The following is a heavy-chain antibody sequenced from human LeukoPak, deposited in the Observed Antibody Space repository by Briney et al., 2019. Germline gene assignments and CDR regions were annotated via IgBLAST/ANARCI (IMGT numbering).Heavy chain of an antibody. CDR3: AKVSRTTGTSWEFDY. J-gene: IGHJ4*02. CDR2: ISYDGSNK. CDR1: GFTFSSYG. V-gene: IGHV3-30*18. Sequence: GGSVRLPCAASGFTFSSYGMHWVRQAPGKGLEWVAVISYDGSNKYYADSVKGRFTISRDNSKNTLYLQMNSLRAEDTAVYYCAKVSRTTGTSWEFDYWGQGTLVTVSS. D-gene: IGHD1-1*01.